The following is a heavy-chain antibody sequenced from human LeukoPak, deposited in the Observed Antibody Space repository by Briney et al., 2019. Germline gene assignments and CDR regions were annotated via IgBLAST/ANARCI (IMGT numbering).Heavy chain of an antibody. CDR1: GFTFSSYA. J-gene: IGHJ4*02. D-gene: IGHD3-3*01. CDR2: ISGSGDST. V-gene: IGHV3-23*01. CDR3: AKAGGITIFGIVNPHFDY. Sequence: GGSLRLSCAASGFTFSSYAMSWVRQAPGKGLEWVSAISGSGDSTHYADSVKGRFTISRDNSKNTLYLQMNSLRAEDTAVYYCAKAGGITIFGIVNPHFDYWGQGTLVTVSS.